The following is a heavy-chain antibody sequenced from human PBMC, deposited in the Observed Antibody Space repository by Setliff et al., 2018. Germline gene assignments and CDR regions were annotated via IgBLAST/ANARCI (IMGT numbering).Heavy chain of an antibody. CDR1: GGTFSSYG. CDR3: VREGVDRRSSTDYRYYMDV. V-gene: IGHV1-69*05. Sequence: GASVKVSCKASGGTFSSYGISWVRQAPGQGLEWMGGTIPIFGTTNYAQKFQGRVTIITDESTNTAFMQLSSLRSDDTAVYYCVREGVDRRSSTDYRYYMDVWGKGTTVTVSS. J-gene: IGHJ6*03. CDR2: TIPIFGTT. D-gene: IGHD6-6*01.